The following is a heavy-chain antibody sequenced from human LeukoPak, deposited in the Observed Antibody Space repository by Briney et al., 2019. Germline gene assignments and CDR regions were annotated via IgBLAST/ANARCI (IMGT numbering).Heavy chain of an antibody. CDR1: GGSFSGYY. V-gene: IGHV4-34*01. J-gene: IGHJ4*02. D-gene: IGHD3-9*01. Sequence: SETLSLTCAVYGGSFSGYYWSWIRQPPGKGLEWIGEINHSGSTNYNPSLKSRVTISVDTSKNQFSLKLSSVTAADTAVHYCAGRHDILTGYYPFDYWGQGTLVTVSS. CDR3: AGRHDILTGYYPFDY. CDR2: INHSGST.